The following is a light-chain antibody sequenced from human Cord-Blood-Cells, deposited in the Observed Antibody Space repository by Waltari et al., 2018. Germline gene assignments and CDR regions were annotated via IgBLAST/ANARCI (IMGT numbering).Light chain of an antibody. V-gene: IGKV1-NL1*01. J-gene: IGKJ1*01. CDR1: QGISNS. Sequence: DIQMTQSPSSLSASVGARVTITCRASQGISNSLAWYQQKPGKAPKLLLYAASGLESGVPSRFSGSGSGTDYTLTISSLQPEDFATYYCQQYYSTPWTCGQGTKVEIK. CDR2: AAS. CDR3: QQYYSTPWT.